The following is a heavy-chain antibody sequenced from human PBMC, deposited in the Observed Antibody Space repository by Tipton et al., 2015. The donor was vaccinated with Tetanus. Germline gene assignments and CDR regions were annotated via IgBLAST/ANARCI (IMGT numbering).Heavy chain of an antibody. CDR2: MFYNGDA. CDR3: ARGGEQWALRYFQY. V-gene: IGHV4-31*03. Sequence: TLSLTCTVSGGSIRSGGYYWTWIRQHPGRGLEWIGYMFYNGDAFYNPSLKSRLAMSLDASKNLFSLNLTSVTAADTAVYYCARGGEQWALRYFQYWGQGTLVTVSS. CDR1: GGSIRSGGYY. J-gene: IGHJ4*02. D-gene: IGHD1/OR15-1a*01.